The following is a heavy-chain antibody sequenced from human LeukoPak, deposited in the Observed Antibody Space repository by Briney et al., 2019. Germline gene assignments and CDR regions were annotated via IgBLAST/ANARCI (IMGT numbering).Heavy chain of an antibody. V-gene: IGHV3-23*01. J-gene: IGHJ4*02. CDR2: ISGSGGST. Sequence: GGSLRLSRAASGFTFSSYAMSWVRQAPGKGLEWVSAISGSGGSTYYADSGKGRFTISRDNSKNTLYLQMNSLRAEDTAVYYCARSTPPTVTTMGLRYWGQGTLVTVSS. CDR1: GFTFSSYA. D-gene: IGHD4-17*01. CDR3: ARSTPPTVTTMGLRY.